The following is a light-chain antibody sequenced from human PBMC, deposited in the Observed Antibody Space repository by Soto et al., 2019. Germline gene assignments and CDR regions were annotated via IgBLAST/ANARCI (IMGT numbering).Light chain of an antibody. CDR2: DAS. J-gene: IGKJ4*01. CDR3: QQYNTYFLT. Sequence: DIQMTQSPSTLSASVGDRVTITCRASQSVSSWLAWYQQKPGKAPKLLIYDASSLESGVTSRFSGSGSGTEFTLTIISLQPDDFASYHCQQYNTYFLTFCGGTKVEIK. V-gene: IGKV1-5*01. CDR1: QSVSSW.